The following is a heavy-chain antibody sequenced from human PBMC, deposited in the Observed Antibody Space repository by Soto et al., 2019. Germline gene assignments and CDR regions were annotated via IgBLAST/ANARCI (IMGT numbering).Heavy chain of an antibody. D-gene: IGHD5-18*01. V-gene: IGHV1-2*02. CDR1: GYTFTGYY. J-gene: IGHJ4*02. CDR2: INPNSGGT. Sequence: QVQLVQSGAEVKKPGASVKVSCKASGYTFTGYYMHWVRQAPGQGLEWMGWINPNSGGTNYAQKFQGRVTMTRDTSISTAYMELSRLSSDDTALYYGASPSSWIQHRSFDYWGQGTLVTVSS. CDR3: ASPSSWIQHRSFDY.